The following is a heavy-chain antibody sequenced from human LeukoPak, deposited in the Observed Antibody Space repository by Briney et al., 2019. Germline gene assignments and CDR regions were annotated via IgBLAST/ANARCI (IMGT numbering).Heavy chain of an antibody. CDR1: GGTFSSYA. CDR2: IIPIFGIA. CDR3: ARDVLPRGFDP. Sequence: GSSVRVSCKASGGTFSSYAISWVRQAPGQGLEWMGRIIPIFGIANYAQKFQGRVTITADKSTSTAYMEQSSLRSEDTAVYYCARDVLPRGFDPWGQGTLVTVSS. D-gene: IGHD3-10*01. V-gene: IGHV1-69*04. J-gene: IGHJ5*02.